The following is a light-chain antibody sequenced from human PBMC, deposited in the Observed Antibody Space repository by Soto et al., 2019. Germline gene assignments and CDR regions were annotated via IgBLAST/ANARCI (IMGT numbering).Light chain of an antibody. J-gene: IGKJ5*01. CDR1: QSVGGH. V-gene: IGKV3-11*01. Sequence: EIVLTQSPATLSLSPGERATLSCRASQSVGGHLAWYQQKPGQAPRLLIYDASDRATGIPARFSGSVSETDFTLTISSLEPDDFAVYYCQQHNNWPPSITFGQGTRLEIK. CDR3: QQHNNWPPSIT. CDR2: DAS.